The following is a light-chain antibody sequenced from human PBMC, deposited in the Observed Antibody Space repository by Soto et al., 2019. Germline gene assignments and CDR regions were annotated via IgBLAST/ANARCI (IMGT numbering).Light chain of an antibody. J-gene: IGKJ2*01. CDR1: QGISSH. CDR3: QQVNGYPHT. Sequence: DVQLTQSPSFLSASVGDRVTITCRASQGISSHLAWYQQIPGKGPKILIYAASTLQPGVPSRFSGSGSGTEFTLAISSLQPEDIATYYCQQVNGYPHTFGQGTKLDIK. CDR2: AAS. V-gene: IGKV1-9*01.